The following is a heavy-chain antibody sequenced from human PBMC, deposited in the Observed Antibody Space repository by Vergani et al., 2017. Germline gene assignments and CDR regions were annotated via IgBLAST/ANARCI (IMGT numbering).Heavy chain of an antibody. Sequence: QVQLQESGPGVVKPSQTLSLTCTLSGGSISSSSHFCGWLRQTPGKGLEWIGSIYYSGSTYYNPSLKSRVSISVDTSKNQFSLKLSSVTAADSAVYYCARHDSGHYDSSYYGLDVWGQGTTVTGSS. CDR1: GGSISSSSHF. CDR3: ARHDSGHYDSSYYGLDV. V-gene: IGHV4-39*01. J-gene: IGHJ6*02. CDR2: IYYSGST. D-gene: IGHD3-16*01.